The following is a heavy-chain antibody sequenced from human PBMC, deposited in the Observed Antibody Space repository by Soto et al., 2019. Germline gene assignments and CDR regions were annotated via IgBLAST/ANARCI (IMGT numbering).Heavy chain of an antibody. CDR1: GFPFSSYV. CDR2: ISGGGSTT. D-gene: IGHD4-4*01. CDR3: AKYSNKYSSSLRGRYLDY. V-gene: IGHV3-23*01. J-gene: IGHJ4*02. Sequence: PGGSLRLSCAASGFPFSSYVMSWVRQAPGKGLEWVSGISGGGSTTFYADSVKGRFTISRDNSKNTLLLQMNSLGAEDTAVYYCAKYSNKYSSSLRGRYLDYWGQGIGVTVSS.